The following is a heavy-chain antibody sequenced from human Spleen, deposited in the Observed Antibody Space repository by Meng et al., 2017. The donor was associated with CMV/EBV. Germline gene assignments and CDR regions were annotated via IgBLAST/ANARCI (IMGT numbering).Heavy chain of an antibody. Sequence: ASVKVSCKASGYTFTAHYFHWVRQAPGQGLEWMGWIHPHRGDTNYAQQFQGRVTMTGDTSITTAYMEVSRLRSDDMAVYYCARVKRYCTGGSCSSTGYYGMDVWGQGTTVTVSS. CDR2: IHPHRGDT. CDR3: ARVKRYCTGGSCSSTGYYGMDV. D-gene: IGHD2-15*01. J-gene: IGHJ6*02. V-gene: IGHV1-2*02. CDR1: GYTFTAHY.